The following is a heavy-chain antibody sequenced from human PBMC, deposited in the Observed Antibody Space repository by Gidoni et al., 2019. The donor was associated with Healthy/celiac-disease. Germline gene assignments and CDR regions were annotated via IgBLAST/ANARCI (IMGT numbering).Heavy chain of an antibody. D-gene: IGHD3-22*01. CDR2: INPNSGGT. CDR1: WNTLPRYY. Sequence: VPPVPSWASVQKPGAFVTVSCPAFWNTLPRYYITWVRQAPGQGLEWMGWINPNSGGTNYAQKFQGRVTMTRDTSISTAYMELSRLRSDDTAVYYWARRETRWLLLDGLDYYFDYWGQGTLVTVSS. V-gene: IGHV1-2*02. J-gene: IGHJ4*02. CDR3: ARRETRWLLLDGLDYYFDY.